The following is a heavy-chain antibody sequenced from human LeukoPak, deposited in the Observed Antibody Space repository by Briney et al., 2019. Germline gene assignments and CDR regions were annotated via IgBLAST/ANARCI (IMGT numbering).Heavy chain of an antibody. CDR3: ARGYCSSTSCLNYYYGMDV. CDR1: GYTFTSYD. V-gene: IGHV1-8*01. CDR2: MNPNSGNT. D-gene: IGHD2-2*01. Sequence: ASVKVSCKASGYTFTSYDINWVRQATGQGLEWMGWMNPNSGNTSYAQKFQGRVTMTRNTSISTAYMELSSLRSEDTAVYYCARGYCSSTSCLNYYYGMDVWGQGTTVTVSS. J-gene: IGHJ6*02.